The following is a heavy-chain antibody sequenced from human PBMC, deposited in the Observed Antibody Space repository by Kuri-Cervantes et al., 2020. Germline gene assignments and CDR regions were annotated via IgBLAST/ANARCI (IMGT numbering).Heavy chain of an antibody. Sequence: LSLTCAASGFTFSSYAMHWVRQAPGKGLEWVAVISYDGSNKYYADSVKGRFTISRDNSKNTLYLQMNSLRAEDTAVYYCARDLRLRLDAFDIWGQGTMVTVSS. D-gene: IGHD3-16*01. V-gene: IGHV3-30-3*01. CDR2: ISYDGSNK. J-gene: IGHJ3*02. CDR1: GFTFSSYA. CDR3: ARDLRLRLDAFDI.